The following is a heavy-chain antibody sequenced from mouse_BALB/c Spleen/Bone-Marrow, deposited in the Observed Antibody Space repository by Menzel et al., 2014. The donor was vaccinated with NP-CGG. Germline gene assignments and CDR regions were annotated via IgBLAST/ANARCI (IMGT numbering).Heavy chain of an antibody. CDR3: VRSYDSYAMAF. CDR2: ISSGSSTI. CDR1: GFTFSSFG. Sequence: EVQRVESGGGLAQPGGSRKLSCAASGFTFSSFGMHWVRQAPEKGLEWVVYISSGSSTIYYADTVKGRFTISRDNPKNTLFLQMTSLRSEDTAMYYCVRSYDSYAMAFWGQGTSVTVSS. J-gene: IGHJ4*01. D-gene: IGHD2-10*02. V-gene: IGHV5-17*02.